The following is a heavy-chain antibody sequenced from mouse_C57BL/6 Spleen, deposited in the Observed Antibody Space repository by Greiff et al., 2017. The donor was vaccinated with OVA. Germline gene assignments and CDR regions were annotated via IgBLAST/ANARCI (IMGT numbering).Heavy chain of an antibody. J-gene: IGHJ2*01. V-gene: IGHV5-9*01. CDR1: GFTFSSYT. Sequence: EVQGVESGGGLVKPGGSLKLSCAASGFTFSSYTMSWVRQTPEKRLEWVATISGGGGSTYYPDSVKGRFTLSRDKATNTQYLQISSLRSEDTALYYCARRAANGGYSFDYWGQGTTLTVSS. CDR3: ARRAANGGYSFDY. CDR2: ISGGGGST. D-gene: IGHD6-1*01.